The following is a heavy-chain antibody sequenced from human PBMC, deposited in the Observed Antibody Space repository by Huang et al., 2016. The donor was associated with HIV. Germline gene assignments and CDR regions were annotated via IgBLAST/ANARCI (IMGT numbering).Heavy chain of an antibody. V-gene: IGHV1-18*04. CDR3: ARPVGAAPSVYYYYMDV. Sequence: QVQLVQSGAEVKKPGASVKVSCKASGYTFTSYGISWVRQAPGQGLEWMGWSSAYNGNTKYAQKLQGRVTMTTDTSTSTAYMELRSLRSDDTAVYYCARPVGAAPSVYYYYMDVWGKGTTVTVSS. J-gene: IGHJ6*03. CDR2: SSAYNGNT. CDR1: GYTFTSYG. D-gene: IGHD1-26*01.